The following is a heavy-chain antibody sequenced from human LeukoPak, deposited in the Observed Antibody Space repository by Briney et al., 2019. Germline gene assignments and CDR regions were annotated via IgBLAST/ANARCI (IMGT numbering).Heavy chain of an antibody. Sequence: SETLSLTCAVYGGSFSGYYWSWIRQPPGKGLEWIGEINHSGSTNYNPSLKSRVTISVDTSKNQFSLKLSSVTAADTAVYYCARGLPSGSWGQGTLVTVSS. J-gene: IGHJ4*02. CDR3: ARGLPSGS. D-gene: IGHD3-10*01. CDR1: GGSFSGYY. CDR2: INHSGST. V-gene: IGHV4-34*01.